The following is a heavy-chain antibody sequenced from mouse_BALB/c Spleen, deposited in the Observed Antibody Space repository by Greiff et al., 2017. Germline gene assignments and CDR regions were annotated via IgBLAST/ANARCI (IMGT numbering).Heavy chain of an antibody. D-gene: IGHD1-1*01. CDR2: IWSGGST. Sequence: QVQLKESGPGLVQPSQSLSITCTVSGFSLTSYGVHWVRQSPGKGLEWLGVIWSGGSTDYNAAFISRLSISKDNSKSQVFFKMNSLQANDTAIYYWARNKGYGSSYPYAMDYWGQGTSVTVSS. CDR3: ARNKGYGSSYPYAMDY. J-gene: IGHJ4*01. V-gene: IGHV2-2*02. CDR1: GFSLTSYG.